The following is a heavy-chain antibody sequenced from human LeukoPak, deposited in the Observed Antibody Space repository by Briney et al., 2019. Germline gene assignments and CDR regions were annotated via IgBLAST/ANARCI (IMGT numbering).Heavy chain of an antibody. V-gene: IGHV3-23*01. CDR1: GFTFSSYA. CDR3: AKSFSGDYDGMDV. Sequence: GGSLRLFCAASGFTFSSYAMSWVRQAPGKGLEWVSAISGSGGSTYYADSVKGRFTISRDNSKNTLYLQMNSLRAEDTAVYYCAKSFSGDYDGMDVWGQGTTATVSS. J-gene: IGHJ6*02. CDR2: ISGSGGST. D-gene: IGHD1-26*01.